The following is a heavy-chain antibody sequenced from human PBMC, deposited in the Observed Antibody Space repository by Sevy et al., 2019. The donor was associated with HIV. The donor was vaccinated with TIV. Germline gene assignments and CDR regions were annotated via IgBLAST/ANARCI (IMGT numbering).Heavy chain of an antibody. J-gene: IGHJ5*02. D-gene: IGHD1-1*01. V-gene: IGHV1-18*01. CDR1: GYTFSSYG. CDR2: ISGYNGNT. CDR3: ARAGYLNWFDP. Sequence: VAVKVSCKASGYTFSSYGISWVRQAPRQGLEWMGWISGYNGNTNFAQKLQGRVTMTTDRSTSTAYMEVRDLRSDDTAVNYCARAGYLNWFDPWGQGTLVYVSS.